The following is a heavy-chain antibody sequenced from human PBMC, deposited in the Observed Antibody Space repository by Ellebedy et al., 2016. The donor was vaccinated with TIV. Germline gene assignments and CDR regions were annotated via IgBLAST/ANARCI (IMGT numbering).Heavy chain of an antibody. Sequence: SETLSLXXTVSGGSISSGGYYWSWIRQHPGKGLEWIGYIYYSGSTYYNPSLKSRVTISVDTSKNQFSLKLSSVTAADTAVYYCARTSMVRGEEDWGQGTLVTVSS. J-gene: IGHJ4*02. D-gene: IGHD3-10*01. CDR1: GGSISSGGYY. V-gene: IGHV4-31*03. CDR2: IYYSGST. CDR3: ARTSMVRGEED.